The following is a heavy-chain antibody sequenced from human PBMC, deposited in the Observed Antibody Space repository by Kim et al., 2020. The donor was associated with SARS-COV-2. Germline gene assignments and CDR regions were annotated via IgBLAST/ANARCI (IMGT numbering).Heavy chain of an antibody. J-gene: IGHJ6*03. D-gene: IGHD4-4*01. CDR3: ARHVGTPVTTSLVYSHYY. CDR2: IYPGDSET. Sequence: GESLKISCKASGYSFTTYWIGWVRQMPGKGLEWRGVIYPGDSETKYSPSFQGQVTISADTSINAAYLRWNSLKASDTAIYYCARHVGTPVTTSLVYSHYY. V-gene: IGHV5-51*01. CDR1: GYSFTTYW.